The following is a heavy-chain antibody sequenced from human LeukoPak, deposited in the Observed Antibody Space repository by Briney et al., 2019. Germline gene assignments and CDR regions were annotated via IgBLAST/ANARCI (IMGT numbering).Heavy chain of an antibody. CDR1: GFTFSSYA. J-gene: IGHJ2*01. CDR2: ISSSGSGGNT. CDR3: AKDRTVGASYWYFDL. V-gene: IGHV3-23*01. Sequence: GGSLRLSCAASGFTFSSYAMHWARQAPGKGLEWVSGISSSGSGGNTYYADSVKGRFTISRDSSRNTLFLHMNTLRAEDTAIYYCAKDRTVGASYWYFDLWGRGTLVAVSS. D-gene: IGHD1-26*01.